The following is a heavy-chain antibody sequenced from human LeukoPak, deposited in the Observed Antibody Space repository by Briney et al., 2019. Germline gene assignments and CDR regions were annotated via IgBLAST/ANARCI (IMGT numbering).Heavy chain of an antibody. Sequence: SETLSLTCTVSGGSISSYYWSWTRQPAGKGLEWIGRIYTSGSTNYNPSLKSRVTMSVDTSKNQFSLKLSSVTAADTAVYYCAIGFITGTAEDYWGQGTLVTVSS. V-gene: IGHV4-4*07. CDR3: AIGFITGTAEDY. D-gene: IGHD1-20*01. CDR1: GGSISSYY. J-gene: IGHJ4*02. CDR2: IYTSGST.